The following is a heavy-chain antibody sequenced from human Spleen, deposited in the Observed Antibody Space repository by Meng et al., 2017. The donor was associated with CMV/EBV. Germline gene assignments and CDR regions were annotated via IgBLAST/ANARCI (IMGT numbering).Heavy chain of an antibody. Sequence: QVQLQQWGAGLLKPSEXLSPTCAVYGGSFSGYYWSWIRQPPGKGLEWIGEINHSGSTNYNPSLKSRVTISVDTSKNQFSLKLSSVTAADTAVYYCAGVTDDSSGSSFDYWGQGTRVTVAS. CDR1: GGSFSGYY. V-gene: IGHV4-34*01. J-gene: IGHJ4*02. CDR3: AGVTDDSSGSSFDY. CDR2: INHSGST. D-gene: IGHD3-22*01.